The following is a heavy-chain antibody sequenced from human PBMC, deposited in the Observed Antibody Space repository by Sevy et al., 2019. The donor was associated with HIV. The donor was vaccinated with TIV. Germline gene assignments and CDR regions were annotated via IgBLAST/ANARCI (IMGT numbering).Heavy chain of an antibody. CDR3: ARDIHGGSENPNYYYGMDV. V-gene: IGHV1-69*13. CDR2: IIPIFGTA. CDR1: GGTFSSYA. J-gene: IGHJ6*02. D-gene: IGHD2-15*01. Sequence: ASVKVSCKASGGTFSSYAISWVRQAPGQGLEWMGGIIPIFGTANYAQKFQGRVTITADESTSTAYMGLSSLRSEDTAVYYCARDIHGGSENPNYYYGMDVWGQGTTVTVSS.